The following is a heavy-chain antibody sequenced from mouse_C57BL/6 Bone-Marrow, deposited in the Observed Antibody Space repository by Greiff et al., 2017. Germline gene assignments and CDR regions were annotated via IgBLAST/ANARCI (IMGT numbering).Heavy chain of an antibody. J-gene: IGHJ2*01. CDR2: IDPEIGDT. CDR3: SSLEGNYFGF. CDR1: GFNIKDDY. V-gene: IGHV14-4*01. Sequence: VQLQQSGAELVRPGASVKLSCTASGFNIKDDYIHWVKQRPEQGLEWIGWIDPEIGDTEYASKFQGKATITSDTSSNTAYLQLSSLTSEDTAVYYCSSLEGNYFGFWGQGTPLTVAS.